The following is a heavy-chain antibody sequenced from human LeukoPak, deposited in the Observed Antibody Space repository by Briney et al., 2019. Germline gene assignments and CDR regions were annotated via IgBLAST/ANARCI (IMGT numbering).Heavy chain of an antibody. CDR2: INPNSGGT. CDR3: ARSLGDYYDRSGYYRDH. D-gene: IGHD3-22*01. V-gene: IGHV1-2*02. J-gene: IGHJ4*02. Sequence: ASVKVSCKASGYTFTGYYMHWVRQAPGQGLEWMGWINPNSGGTNYAQKFQGRVTMTRDTSISTAYMELSRLRSDDTAVYYCARSLGDYYDRSGYYRDHWGQGTLVTVSS. CDR1: GYTFTGYY.